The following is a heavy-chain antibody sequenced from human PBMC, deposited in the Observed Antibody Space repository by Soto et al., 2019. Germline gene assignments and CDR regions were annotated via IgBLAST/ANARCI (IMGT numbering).Heavy chain of an antibody. Sequence: SGGSLRLSCAASGFTFSSYGMHWVRQAPGKGLERVAVISYDGSNKYYADSVKGRFTISRDNSKNTLYLQMNSLRAEDTAVYYCAKGGSLYDYIWGSYRNKYYFDYWGQGTLVTVSS. J-gene: IGHJ4*02. V-gene: IGHV3-30*18. D-gene: IGHD3-16*02. CDR2: ISYDGSNK. CDR1: GFTFSSYG. CDR3: AKGGSLYDYIWGSYRNKYYFDY.